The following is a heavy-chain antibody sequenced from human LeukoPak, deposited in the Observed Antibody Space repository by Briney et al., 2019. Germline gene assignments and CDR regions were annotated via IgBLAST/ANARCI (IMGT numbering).Heavy chain of an antibody. J-gene: IGHJ4*02. CDR3: ARYSWGSTVTREDY. D-gene: IGHD4-17*01. CDR1: GYTFTSYA. Sequence: ASVKVSCKASGYTFTSYAMHWVRQAPGQRLEWMGWINAGNGNTKYSQKFQGRVTITADESTGTAYMELSSLRSEDTAVYYCARYSWGSTVTREDYWGQGTLVTVSS. CDR2: INAGNGNT. V-gene: IGHV1-3*01.